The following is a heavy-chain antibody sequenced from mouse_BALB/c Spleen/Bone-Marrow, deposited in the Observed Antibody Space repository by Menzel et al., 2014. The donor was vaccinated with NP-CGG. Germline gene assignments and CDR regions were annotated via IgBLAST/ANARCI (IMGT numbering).Heavy chain of an antibody. V-gene: IGHV14-3*02. Sequence: VQLQQSGAELVKPGASVKLSCTPSGFNIKDTHMHWVKQRPEQGLEWIGRIDPANGNTKYDPNFQGKATITADTSSHTSYMPLSSLTSEDTAAYCCARDHANPAWFASWDQGTLVPVS. CDR3: ARDHANPAWFAS. CDR2: IDPANGNT. J-gene: IGHJ3*01. CDR1: GFNIKDTH.